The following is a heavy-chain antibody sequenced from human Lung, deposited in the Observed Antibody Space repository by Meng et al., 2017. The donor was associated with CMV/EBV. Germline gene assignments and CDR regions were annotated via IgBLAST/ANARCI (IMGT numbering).Heavy chain of an antibody. CDR3: AKADIVVVPAGAFDI. D-gene: IGHD2-2*01. CDR1: GFTFDDYA. Sequence: SLRLXXAASGFTFDDYAMHWVRQAPGKGLEWVSGISWNSGSIGYADSVKGRFTISRDNAKNSLYLQMNSLRAEDTALYYCAKADIVVVPAGAFDIWGQGKXV. J-gene: IGHJ3*02. CDR2: ISWNSGSI. V-gene: IGHV3-9*01.